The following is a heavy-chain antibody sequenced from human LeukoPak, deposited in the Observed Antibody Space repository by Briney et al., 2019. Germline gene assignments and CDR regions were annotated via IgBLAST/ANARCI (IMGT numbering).Heavy chain of an antibody. CDR2: ISSTSSFM. CDR3: ARDRRGYCTSTSCSGGTDY. V-gene: IGHV3-21*06. D-gene: IGHD2-2*01. CDR1: GFTFRSHN. J-gene: IGHJ4*02. Sequence: GGSLKLSCAASGFTFRSHNMNWVRQAPGKGLEWIATISSTSSFMYHADSVQGRFTISRDNAKNSLFLQMNSLTAEDTAVYYCARDRRGYCTSTSCSGGTDYWGQGTLVAVSS.